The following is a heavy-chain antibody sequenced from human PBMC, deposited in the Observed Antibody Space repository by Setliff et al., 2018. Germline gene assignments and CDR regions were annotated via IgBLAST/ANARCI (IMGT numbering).Heavy chain of an antibody. V-gene: IGHV1-8*01. CDR2: MNPNSGNT. Sequence: ASVKVSCKSSGYTFSSYDINWVRQATGQGLEWMGWMNPNSGNTAYAQKFQGRVTMTRNSSISTAYMELSTLRSEDTAVYYCARAGYDSSGYYYEGGTYWGQGTLVTVSS. CDR1: GYTFSSYD. J-gene: IGHJ4*02. D-gene: IGHD3-22*01. CDR3: ARAGYDSSGYYYEGGTY.